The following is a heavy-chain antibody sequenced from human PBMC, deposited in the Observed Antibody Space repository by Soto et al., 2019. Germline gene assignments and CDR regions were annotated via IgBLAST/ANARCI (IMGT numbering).Heavy chain of an antibody. Sequence: SETLSLTCTVSGGSISSSSYYWGWIRQPPGKGLEWIGSIYYSGSTYYNPSLKSRVTISVDTSKNQFSLKLSSVTAADTAVYYCARWAVTTPVYWGQGTLVTVSS. J-gene: IGHJ4*02. V-gene: IGHV4-39*01. CDR3: ARWAVTTPVY. D-gene: IGHD4-4*01. CDR1: GGSISSSSYY. CDR2: IYYSGST.